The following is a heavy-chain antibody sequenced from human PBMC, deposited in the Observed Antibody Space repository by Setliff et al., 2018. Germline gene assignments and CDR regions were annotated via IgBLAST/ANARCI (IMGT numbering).Heavy chain of an antibody. J-gene: IGHJ6*03. CDR1: GFTFSSYA. D-gene: IGHD3-9*01. Sequence: PGGSLRLPCAASGFTFSSYAMHWVRQAPGRGLEYVSAINSNGGTTYYADSVKGRFTVSRDNSKNTLYLQMGSLRAEDTAVYYCARHALSGYSPYYYYLDVWGKGTTVTVSS. V-gene: IGHV3-64*02. CDR2: INSNGGTT. CDR3: ARHALSGYSPYYYYLDV.